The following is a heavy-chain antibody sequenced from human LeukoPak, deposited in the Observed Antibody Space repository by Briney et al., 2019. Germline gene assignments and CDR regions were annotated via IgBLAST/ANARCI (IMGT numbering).Heavy chain of an antibody. CDR1: GGSIGRSSYF. CDR3: ARVFEMATIRKLYYFDH. Sequence: PSETLSLTCSVSGGSIGRSSYFWGWIRQPPGKGPEWIGSIYYSGSTYYNPSLRRRVTISVDTSKNQFSLKFSSVTAADTAIYCCARVFEMATIRKLYYFDHWGQGTLVTVSS. D-gene: IGHD5-24*01. J-gene: IGHJ4*02. V-gene: IGHV4-39*01. CDR2: IYYSGST.